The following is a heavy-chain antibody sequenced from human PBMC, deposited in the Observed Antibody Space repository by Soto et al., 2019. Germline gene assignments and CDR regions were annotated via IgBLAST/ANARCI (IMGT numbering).Heavy chain of an antibody. CDR3: AASIFYYGMDV. J-gene: IGHJ6*02. V-gene: IGHV5-51*01. Sequence: LKISVKGSGXTFTNYWIGWVRQMPGKGPEWMGIIYPGDSDTKYNPSFQGQVTISADRSITTTYLQWSSLKASDTAIYYCAASIFYYGMDVWGQGTTVTVSS. CDR2: IYPGDSDT. CDR1: GXTFTNYW.